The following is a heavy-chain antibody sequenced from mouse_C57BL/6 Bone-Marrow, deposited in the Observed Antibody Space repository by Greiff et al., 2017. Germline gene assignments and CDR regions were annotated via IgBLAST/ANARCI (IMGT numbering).Heavy chain of an antibody. CDR3: ARNEDGCFLCDY. J-gene: IGHJ2*01. CDR2: INPSSGYT. CDR1: GYTFTSYW. D-gene: IGHD2-3*01. Sequence: VQGVESGAELAKPGASVKLSCTASGYTFTSYWMHWVKQRPGQGLEWIGYINPSSGYTKYNQKFKDKVTLTADKSSSTGDRQLSSLTYEDSAVYYGARNEDGCFLCDYWGQGTTLTVSS. V-gene: IGHV1-7*01.